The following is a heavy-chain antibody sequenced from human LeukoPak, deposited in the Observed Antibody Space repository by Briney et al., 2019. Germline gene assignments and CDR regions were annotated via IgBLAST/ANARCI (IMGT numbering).Heavy chain of an antibody. CDR2: MSASDAGT. V-gene: IGHV3-23*01. CDR3: AKGSAVADIYFDY. J-gene: IGHJ4*02. D-gene: IGHD6-19*01. Sequence: GGSLRLSCAAAGFTCRSYAMNWVRQGPGKGLEWVSTMSASDAGTYYADSVKGRFTISRDNSKNTLYLQMNSLRAEDTAVYYCAKGSAVADIYFDYWGQGTLVTVSS. CDR1: GFTCRSYA.